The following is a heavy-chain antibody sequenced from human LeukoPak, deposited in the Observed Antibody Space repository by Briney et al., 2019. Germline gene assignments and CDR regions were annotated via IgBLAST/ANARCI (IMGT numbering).Heavy chain of an antibody. V-gene: IGHV4-59*01. D-gene: IGHD6-13*01. CDR2: IYYSGST. Sequence: SETLSLTCTVSGGSISSYYWSWIRQPPGKGLEWIGYIYYSGSTNYNPSLKSRVTISVDTSKNQFSLKLSSVTAADTAVYYCARSGYTDAFDIWGQGTMVTVSS. CDR3: ARSGYTDAFDI. J-gene: IGHJ3*02. CDR1: GGSISSYY.